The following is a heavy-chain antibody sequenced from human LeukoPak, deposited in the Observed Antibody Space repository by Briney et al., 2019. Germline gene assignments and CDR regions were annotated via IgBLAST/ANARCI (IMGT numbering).Heavy chain of an antibody. D-gene: IGHD3-22*01. V-gene: IGHV1-24*01. CDR2: FDPEDGET. Sequence: ASVKVSCKVSGYTLTELSMHWVRQAPGKGLEWMGGFDPEDGETIYAQEFQGRVTMTEDTSTDTAYMELSSLRSEDTAVYCCATDLRLIVPDAFDIWGRGTMVTVSS. CDR3: ATDLRLIVPDAFDI. CDR1: GYTLTELS. J-gene: IGHJ3*02.